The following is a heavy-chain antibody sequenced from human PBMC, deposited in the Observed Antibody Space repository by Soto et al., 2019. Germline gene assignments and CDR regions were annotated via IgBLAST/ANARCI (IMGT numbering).Heavy chain of an antibody. CDR1: GFTFSSYS. CDR2: ISSSSSSYI. Sequence: GGSLRLSCAASGFTFSSYSMNWVRQAPGKGLEWVSSISSSSSSYIYYADSVKGRFTISRDNAKNSLYLQMNSLRAEDTAVYYCARPPHPGIELPVDYWGQGTLVTVSS. D-gene: IGHD6-13*01. J-gene: IGHJ4*02. CDR3: ARPPHPGIELPVDY. V-gene: IGHV3-21*01.